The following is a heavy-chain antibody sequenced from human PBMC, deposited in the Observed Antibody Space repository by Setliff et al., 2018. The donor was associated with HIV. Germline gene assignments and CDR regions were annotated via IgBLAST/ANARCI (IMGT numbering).Heavy chain of an antibody. V-gene: IGHV3-23*01. CDR2: VATNGGST. CDR3: VQGGLSSGWGSF. Sequence: PGGSLRLSCAASGFTFSSYSMNWVRQAPGKGLEWVSSVATNGGSTYYAASVQGRFTISSDNSKSVVYLQMNSLRAEDTAVHYCVQGGLSSGWGSFWGQGTLVTVSS. D-gene: IGHD6-25*01. J-gene: IGHJ4*02. CDR1: GFTFSSYS.